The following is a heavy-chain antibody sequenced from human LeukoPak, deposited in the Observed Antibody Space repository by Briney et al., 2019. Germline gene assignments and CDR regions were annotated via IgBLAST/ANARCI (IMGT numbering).Heavy chain of an antibody. D-gene: IGHD3-10*01. V-gene: IGHV4-59*01. CDR3: ARNMVRGVLDAFDI. CDR1: GGSISSYY. J-gene: IGHJ3*02. Sequence: SETLSLTCTVSGGSISSYYWSWIRQPPGKGLEWIGYIYYSGSTNYNPSLKSRVTISVDTSKNQFSLKLSSVTAADTAVYYCARNMVRGVLDAFDIWGQGIMVTVSS. CDR2: IYYSGST.